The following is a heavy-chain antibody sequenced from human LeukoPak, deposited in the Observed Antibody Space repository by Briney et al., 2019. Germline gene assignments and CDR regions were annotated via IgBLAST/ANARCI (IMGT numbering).Heavy chain of an antibody. V-gene: IGHV1-69*13. J-gene: IGHJ5*02. CDR2: IIPIFGTA. CDR1: GGTFSSFT. Sequence: ASVKVSCKASGGTFSSFTITWVRQAPGQGLKWTGGIIPIFGTANYAQKFQGRVTITADESTSTAYMELSSLRSEDTAVYYCARDDLNSSGWFIRFDPWGQGTLVTVSS. CDR3: ARDDLNSSGWFIRFDP. D-gene: IGHD6-19*01.